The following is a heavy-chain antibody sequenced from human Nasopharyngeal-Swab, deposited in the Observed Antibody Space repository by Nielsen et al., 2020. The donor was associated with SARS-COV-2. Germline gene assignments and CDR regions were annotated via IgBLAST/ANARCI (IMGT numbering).Heavy chain of an antibody. Sequence: ASVKVSCKASGYTFTQYYVNWVRQAPGQGLEWMGVINSNAGTTSYAQKFQGRVTMTRDTSTSTVYMELSNLTPEDTAVYFCARDIWSYKTSRVLSYWGQGTLVTVSS. V-gene: IGHV1-46*01. J-gene: IGHJ4*02. CDR1: GYTFTQYY. CDR3: ARDIWSYKTSRVLSY. D-gene: IGHD1-26*01. CDR2: INSNAGTT.